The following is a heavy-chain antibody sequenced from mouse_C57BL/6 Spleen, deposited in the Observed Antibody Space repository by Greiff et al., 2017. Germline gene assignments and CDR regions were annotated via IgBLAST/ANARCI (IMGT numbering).Heavy chain of an antibody. V-gene: IGHV1-64*01. Sequence: VQLQQPGAELVKPGASVKLSCKASGYTFTSYWMHWVKQRPGQGLEWIGMIHPNSGSTNYNEKFKSKATLTVDKSSSTAYMQLSSLTSEDSAVYYCARGRIYYGNYELAWFAYWGQGTLVTVSA. D-gene: IGHD2-1*01. CDR3: ARGRIYYGNYELAWFAY. J-gene: IGHJ3*01. CDR2: IHPNSGST. CDR1: GYTFTSYW.